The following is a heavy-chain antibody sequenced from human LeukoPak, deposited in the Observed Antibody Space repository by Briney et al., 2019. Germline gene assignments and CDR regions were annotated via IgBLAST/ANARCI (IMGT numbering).Heavy chain of an antibody. CDR2: ISAYNGNT. Sequence: ASVKVSCKASGYTFTSYGISWVRQAPGQGLEWMGWISAYNGNTNYAQKLQGRVTMTTDTSTSTAYMELRSLRSDDTAVYYCARDSPPHYGSGSYYNRWFDPWGQGTMVTVSS. V-gene: IGHV1-18*01. D-gene: IGHD3-10*01. CDR1: GYTFTSYG. J-gene: IGHJ5*02. CDR3: ARDSPPHYGSGSYYNRWFDP.